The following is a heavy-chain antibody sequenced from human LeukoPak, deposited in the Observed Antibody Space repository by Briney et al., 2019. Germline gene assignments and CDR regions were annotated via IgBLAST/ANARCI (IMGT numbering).Heavy chain of an antibody. Sequence: PGGSLRLSCAASGFTFSSYWMHWVRQAPGKGLVWVSRINSDGSSTYYADSVKGRFTISRDNSKNTLYLQMNSLRAEDTAVYYCAKDPIRRINYDSSGYYYHRVIIYWGQGTLVTVSS. CDR2: INSDGSST. D-gene: IGHD3-22*01. CDR3: AKDPIRRINYDSSGYYYHRVIIY. J-gene: IGHJ4*02. V-gene: IGHV3-74*01. CDR1: GFTFSSYW.